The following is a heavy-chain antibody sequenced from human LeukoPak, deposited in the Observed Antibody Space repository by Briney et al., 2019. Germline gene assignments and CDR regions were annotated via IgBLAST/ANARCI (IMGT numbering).Heavy chain of an antibody. J-gene: IGHJ5*02. CDR3: ARRRAEGGSNGHYNWFDP. V-gene: IGHV4-59*08. CDR1: GDSINDYY. D-gene: IGHD6-13*01. CDR2: IYYSGRT. Sequence: SETPSLTCTVSGDSINDYYWGWIRQPPGKGLEWIGYIYYSGRTKYNPSLQSRVTISVDTSKNQFSLKLSSVTAADTAVYYCARRRAEGGSNGHYNWFDPWGQGTLVTVSS.